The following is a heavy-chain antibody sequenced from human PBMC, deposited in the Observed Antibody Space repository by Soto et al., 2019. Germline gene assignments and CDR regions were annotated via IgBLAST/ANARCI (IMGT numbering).Heavy chain of an antibody. V-gene: IGHV4-39*01. CDR2: IYFRGNT. Sequence: SETLSLTCTVSGGSISSAAFFWSWIRQHPGKGLEWIGSIYFRGNTYHNPSLQTRVTISLDTSKSQFSLKLNSVTAADSAVYFCARLEGLATISYYFDFWGQGALVTVSS. CDR1: GGSISSAAFF. D-gene: IGHD3-9*01. J-gene: IGHJ4*02. CDR3: ARLEGLATISYYFDF.